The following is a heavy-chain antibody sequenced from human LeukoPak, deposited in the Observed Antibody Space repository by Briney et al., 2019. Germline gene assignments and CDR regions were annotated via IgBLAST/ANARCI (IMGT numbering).Heavy chain of an antibody. D-gene: IGHD3-9*01. J-gene: IGHJ5*02. Sequence: PGGSLRLSCAASGFTFSSYWMSWVRQAPGKGLEWVANIKQDGSEKYYVDSVKGRFTISRDNAKNSLYLQMNSLRAEDTAVYYCARDVGGYYDILTGYSGIWFDPWGQGTLVTVSS. CDR3: ARDVGGYYDILTGYSGIWFDP. CDR1: GFTFSSYW. CDR2: IKQDGSEK. V-gene: IGHV3-7*01.